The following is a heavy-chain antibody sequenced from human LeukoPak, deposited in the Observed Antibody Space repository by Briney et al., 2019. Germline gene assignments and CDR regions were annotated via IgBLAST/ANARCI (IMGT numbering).Heavy chain of an antibody. D-gene: IGHD3-22*01. CDR2: IYRGGST. J-gene: IGHJ4*02. Sequence: GGSLRLSCAASGFTVSSNYMSWVRQAPGKGVEWVSVIYRGGSTYYGDSGKGRFTISRDNYKNTLGRKKKNREAEDTAVYYCASIWWLLRGGDYWGQGTLVTVSS. V-gene: IGHV3-66*02. CDR1: GFTVSSNY. CDR3: ASIWWLLRGGDY.